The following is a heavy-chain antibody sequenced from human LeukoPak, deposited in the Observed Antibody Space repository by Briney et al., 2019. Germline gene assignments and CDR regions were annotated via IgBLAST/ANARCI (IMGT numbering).Heavy chain of an antibody. V-gene: IGHV4-59*01. CDR2: IYYSGST. CDR3: ARDGAAAGNWFDP. D-gene: IGHD6-13*01. Sequence: SETLSLTCTVSGGSISSYYWSWVRQPPGKGLEWIGCIYYSGSTNYNPSLKSRVTISVDTSKNQFSLKLSSVTAADTAVYYCARDGAAAGNWFDPWGQGTLVTVSS. CDR1: GGSISSYY. J-gene: IGHJ5*02.